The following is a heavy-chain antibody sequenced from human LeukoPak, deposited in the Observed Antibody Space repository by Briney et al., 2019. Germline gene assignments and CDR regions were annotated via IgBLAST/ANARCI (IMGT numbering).Heavy chain of an antibody. CDR3: AREVAATGRYFEY. CDR2: IGGNGLRT. J-gene: IGHJ4*02. V-gene: IGHV3-23*01. CDR1: GFAFSSYA. D-gene: IGHD5-12*01. Sequence: GGSLRLSCAASGFAFSSYAMSWVRQAPGKGLEWASGIGGNGLRTYYADSVKGRFTISRDNAKNTLFLQMSSLRAEDTALYYCAREVAATGRYFEYWGQGTLVTVSS.